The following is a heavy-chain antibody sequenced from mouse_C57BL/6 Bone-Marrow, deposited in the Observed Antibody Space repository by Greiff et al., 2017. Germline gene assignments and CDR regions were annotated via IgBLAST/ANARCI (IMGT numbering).Heavy chain of an antibody. CDR2: IDPSDSYT. J-gene: IGHJ2*01. D-gene: IGHD1-1*01. CDR3: ARGITAGRLDY. CDR1: GYTFTSYW. V-gene: IGHV1-69*01. Sequence: QVQLQQPGAELVMPGASVKLSCKASGYTFTSYWMHWVKQRPGQGLEWIGEIDPSDSYTNYNQKFKGKSTLTVDKSSSTAYMELRSLTSEDTAVYFCARGITAGRLDYWGQGTTLTVSS.